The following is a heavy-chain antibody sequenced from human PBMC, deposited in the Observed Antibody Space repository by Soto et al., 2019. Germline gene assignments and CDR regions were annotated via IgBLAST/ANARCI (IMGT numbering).Heavy chain of an antibody. CDR1: VDSVSRDTAA. V-gene: IGHV6-1*01. J-gene: IGHJ5*02. CDR2: VSSTSGTDDYT. D-gene: IGHD2-2*01. CDR3: AKSSRQYASAIQAFFDP. Sequence: SQTLSLPCAISVDSVSRDTAAWDWIRQSPSRGLEWLEWVSSTSGTDDYTYYADSVKGRFTISIDNARNTLFLHMNNLRADDTAMYYCAKSSRQYASAIQAFFDPWGLGTLVTVSS.